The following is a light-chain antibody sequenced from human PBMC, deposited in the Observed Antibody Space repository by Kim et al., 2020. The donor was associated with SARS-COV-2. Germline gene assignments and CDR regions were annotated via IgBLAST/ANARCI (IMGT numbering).Light chain of an antibody. CDR3: LQHNAYPLT. Sequence: AAIGHRVSINCRANPGIGSDLGWYQQKPGTAPKRLIYSASTLESGVPSRFSGSGSGTDFTLTIINLQPEDFATYYCLQHNAYPLTFGQGTKVDIK. V-gene: IGKV1-17*02. J-gene: IGKJ1*01. CDR2: SAS. CDR1: PGIGSD.